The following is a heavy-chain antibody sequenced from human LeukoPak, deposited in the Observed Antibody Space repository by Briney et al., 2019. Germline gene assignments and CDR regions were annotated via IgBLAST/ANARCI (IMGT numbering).Heavy chain of an antibody. Sequence: GGSLRLSCAASGFTFSSYWMHWVRQGPGKRLVWVSRISGDGSITSYADSVEGRFTISRDNVKNTLYLQLNGLRAEDTAVYYCARGYSSGWYLFGDYWGQGSLVTVSS. V-gene: IGHV3-74*01. D-gene: IGHD6-19*01. J-gene: IGHJ4*02. CDR3: ARGYSSGWYLFGDY. CDR2: ISGDGSIT. CDR1: GFTFSSYW.